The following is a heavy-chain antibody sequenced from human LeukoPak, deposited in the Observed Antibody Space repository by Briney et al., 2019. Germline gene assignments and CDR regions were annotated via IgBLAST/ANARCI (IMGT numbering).Heavy chain of an antibody. J-gene: IGHJ4*02. CDR1: GFTFSGSV. V-gene: IGHV3-73*01. CDR3: TSQSIAARPTSL. D-gene: IGHD6-6*01. CDR2: IRSKANSYAT. Sequence: GGSLRLSCVASGFTFSGSVMHWVRQASGKGLEWVGRIRSKANSYATAYAASVKGRFTISRDDSMHAAYLQMNSLKTEDTAVYYCTSQSIAARPTSLWGQGTLVTVSS.